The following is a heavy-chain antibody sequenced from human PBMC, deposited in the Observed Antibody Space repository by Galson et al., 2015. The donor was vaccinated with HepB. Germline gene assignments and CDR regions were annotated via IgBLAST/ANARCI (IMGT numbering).Heavy chain of an antibody. D-gene: IGHD1-14*01. CDR1: GYTFTSYG. Sequence: SVKVSCKASGYTFTSYGISWARQAPGQGLEWMGWINTNTGNPTYAQDFTGRFVFSLDTSVSTAYLQISSLKAEDTAVYYCARDGARRFYNWFDPWGQGTLVTISS. CDR3: ARDGARRFYNWFDP. CDR2: INTNTGNP. J-gene: IGHJ5*02. V-gene: IGHV7-4-1*02.